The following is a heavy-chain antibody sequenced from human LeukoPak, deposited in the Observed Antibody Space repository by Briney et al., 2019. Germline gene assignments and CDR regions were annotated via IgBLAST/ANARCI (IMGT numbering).Heavy chain of an antibody. V-gene: IGHV3-48*01. CDR1: GFTFSSYS. CDR2: IGSSSHI. J-gene: IGHJ3*02. CDR3: ARDHHRRHYDSQARDTFDT. Sequence: TGGSLRLSCAASGFTFSSYSMNWVRQAPGKGLEWVSYIGSSSHIYYTDSVKGRFNICRDNAKNSLYLHINSLRAEDTAVNYCARDHHRRHYDSQARDTFDTWGQGTMVTVSS. D-gene: IGHD3-22*01.